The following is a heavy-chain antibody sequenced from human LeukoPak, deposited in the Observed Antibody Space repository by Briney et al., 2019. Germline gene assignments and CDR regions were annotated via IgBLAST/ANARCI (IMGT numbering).Heavy chain of an antibody. J-gene: IGHJ4*02. CDR2: ISGSGGST. V-gene: IGHV3-23*01. Sequence: GGSLRLSCAASGFSFSSYAMSWVRQAPGKGLEWVSAISGSGGSTYYADSVEGRFTISRDNSKNTLYLQMNSLRAEDTAVYYCANRYCSSTSCSLFDYWGQGTVVTVSS. CDR3: ANRYCSSTSCSLFDY. CDR1: GFSFSSYA. D-gene: IGHD2-2*01.